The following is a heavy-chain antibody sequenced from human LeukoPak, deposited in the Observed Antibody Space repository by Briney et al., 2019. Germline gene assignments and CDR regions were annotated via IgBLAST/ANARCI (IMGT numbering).Heavy chain of an antibody. V-gene: IGHV4-61*02. CDR1: GGSISSGSYY. J-gene: IGHJ4*02. CDR3: ARGRVEMATDY. D-gene: IGHD5-24*01. Sequence: SETLSLTCTVSGGSISSGSYYWSWIRQPAGKGLEWIGRIYTSGSTNYNPSLKSRVTILVDTSKNQFSLKLSSVTAADTAVYYCARGRVEMATDYWGQGTLVTVSS. CDR2: IYTSGST.